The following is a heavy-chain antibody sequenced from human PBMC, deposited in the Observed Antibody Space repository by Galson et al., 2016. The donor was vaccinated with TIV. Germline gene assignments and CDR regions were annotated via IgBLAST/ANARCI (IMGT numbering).Heavy chain of an antibody. J-gene: IGHJ3*01. D-gene: IGHD5-18*01. CDR1: GFSFSDCF. V-gene: IGHV3-11*01. Sequence: SLRLSCAASGFSFSDCFMTWIRQPPGKGLEWVSYISTSGSTTWDADSVEGRFSVSRDNGKGSLFLQLNSLRADDTALYFCTRGGMQLWTSVAFDLWGQGTMVTVSS. CDR3: TRGGMQLWTSVAFDL. CDR2: ISTSGSTT.